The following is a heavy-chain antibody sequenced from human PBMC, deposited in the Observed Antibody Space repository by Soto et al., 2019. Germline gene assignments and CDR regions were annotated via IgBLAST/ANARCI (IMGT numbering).Heavy chain of an antibody. J-gene: IGHJ6*02. CDR2: VWHDGTRK. V-gene: IGHV3-33*01. CDR1: DFAFRLHG. CDR3: ARDRSSSYSYAMDL. D-gene: IGHD3-10*01. Sequence: QVQLVESGGGIVQPGGSLTLSCSVSDFAFRLHGIHWVRQTPGKGLEWVAMVWHDGTRKYFRDSVRGRFTISRDSAKNKVYLQMNNLRGDDSALYFCARDRSSSYSYAMDLWGQGTTVTVSS.